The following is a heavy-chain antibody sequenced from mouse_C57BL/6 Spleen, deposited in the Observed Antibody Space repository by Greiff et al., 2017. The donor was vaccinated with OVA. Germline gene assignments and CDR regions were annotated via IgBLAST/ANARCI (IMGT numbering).Heavy chain of an antibody. V-gene: IGHV2-6-1*01. D-gene: IGHD4-1*01. CDR2: IWSDGST. CDR3: ARHTLTGTGAMDY. Sequence: VQLQQSGPGLVAPSQSLSITCTVSGFSLTSYGVHWVRQPPGKGLEWLVVIWSDGSTTYNSALKSRLSISKDNSKSQVFLKMNSLQTDDTAMYYCARHTLTGTGAMDYWGQGTSVTVSS. CDR1: GFSLTSYG. J-gene: IGHJ4*01.